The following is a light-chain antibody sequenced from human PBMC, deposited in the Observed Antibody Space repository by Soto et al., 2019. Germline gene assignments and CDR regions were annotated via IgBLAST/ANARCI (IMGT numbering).Light chain of an antibody. Sequence: DFVMTQSPLSLPVTPGEPASISCRSSQSLLHRNGYNYLDWYLQKPGQSPQVLIYLGSNRAAGVTDRFSGSGSGTDFTLKISRVEAEDVGVYYCMQALQPPPTFGQGTRPEIK. V-gene: IGKV2-28*01. CDR1: QSLLHRNGYNY. CDR2: LGS. CDR3: MQALQPPPT. J-gene: IGKJ5*01.